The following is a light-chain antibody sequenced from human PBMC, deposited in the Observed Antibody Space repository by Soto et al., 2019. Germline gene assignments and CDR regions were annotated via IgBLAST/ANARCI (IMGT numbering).Light chain of an antibody. J-gene: IGKJ4*01. CDR3: QQYHSYSLT. CDR1: QSISSW. CDR2: DAS. V-gene: IGKV1-5*01. Sequence: DIQMTQSPSTLSASVGDRVTITCRASQSISSWLAWYQQKPGKAPELLIYDASSLESRVPSRFSGSGSGTEFHLTISSLQPDDFATYYYQQYHSYSLTFGGGTKVESK.